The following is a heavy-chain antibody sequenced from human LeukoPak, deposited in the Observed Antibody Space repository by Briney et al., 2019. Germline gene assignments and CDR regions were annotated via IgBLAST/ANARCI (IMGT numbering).Heavy chain of an antibody. D-gene: IGHD1-26*01. CDR3: AKARYSGSYYYFDY. CDR1: GFTFDDYA. CDR2: ISWNSGSI. Sequence: PGGSLSLSCAASGFTFDDYAMHWVRQAPGKGLEWVSGISWNSGSIGYADSVKGRFTVSRDNAKNSLYLQMNSLRAEDTALYYCAKARYSGSYYYFDYWGQGTLVTVSS. J-gene: IGHJ4*02. V-gene: IGHV3-9*01.